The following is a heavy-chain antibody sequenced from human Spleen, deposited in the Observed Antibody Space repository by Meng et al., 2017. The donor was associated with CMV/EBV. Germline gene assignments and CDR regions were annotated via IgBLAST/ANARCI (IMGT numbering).Heavy chain of an antibody. CDR3: AKAFSSSWYREYYDY. CDR1: GFTFSHYA. Sequence: GESLKISCAASGFTFSHYAMHWVRQAPGKGLEWVALISYDGSNYYYADSVRGRFTISRDNSKNTLYLQLNSLRVEDTAVYYCAKAFSSSWYREYYDYWGQGTLVTVSS. CDR2: ISYDGSNY. V-gene: IGHV3-30-3*01. J-gene: IGHJ4*02. D-gene: IGHD6-13*01.